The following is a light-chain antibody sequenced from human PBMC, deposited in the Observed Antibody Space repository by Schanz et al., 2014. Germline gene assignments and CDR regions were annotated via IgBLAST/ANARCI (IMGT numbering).Light chain of an antibody. CDR3: QQYGSALPYG. CDR1: QSVSSSY. CDR2: GAS. Sequence: EIVLTQSPGTLSFSPGERATLSCRASQSVSSSYLAWYQQKPGQAPRLLIYGASSRATGIPDRFSGSGSGTDFTLTISRLEPEDFAVYYCQQYGSALPYGFGQGTKVEIK. V-gene: IGKV3-20*01. J-gene: IGKJ2*03.